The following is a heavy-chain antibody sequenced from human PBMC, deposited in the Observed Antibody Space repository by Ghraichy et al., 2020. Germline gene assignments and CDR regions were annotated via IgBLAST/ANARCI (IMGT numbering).Heavy chain of an antibody. CDR2: LPYDGRDI. CDR3: AGALYKENWSYELPLNY. J-gene: IGHJ4*02. V-gene: IGHV3-30*02. D-gene: IGHD1-1*01. CDR1: GFSFSSYG. Sequence: GGSLRLSCAASGFSFSSYGMHWVRQAPGKGLEWVAFLPYDGRDIYYVNSVKGRFTISRDNSKNTLFLQMNSLRPEDTAVYYCAGALYKENWSYELPLNYWGQGTQVTVAS.